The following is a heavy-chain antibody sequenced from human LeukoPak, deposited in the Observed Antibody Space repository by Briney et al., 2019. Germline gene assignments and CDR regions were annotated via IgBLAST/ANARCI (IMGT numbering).Heavy chain of an antibody. J-gene: IGHJ4*02. CDR2: IRSKAYGGTT. D-gene: IGHD4-23*01. CDR3: TRISRWAFDY. Sequence: GRSLRLSCTASGFTFGDYAMSWVRQAPGKGLEWVGFIRSKAYGGTTEYAASVKGRFTISRDDSKSIAYLQMNSLKTEDTAVYYCTRISRWAFDYWGQGTLVTVSS. V-gene: IGHV3-49*04. CDR1: GFTFGDYA.